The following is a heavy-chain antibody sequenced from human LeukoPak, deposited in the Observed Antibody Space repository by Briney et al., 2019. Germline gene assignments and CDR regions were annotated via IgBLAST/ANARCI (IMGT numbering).Heavy chain of an antibody. V-gene: IGHV3-7*05. Sequence: GGSLRLSCAASGLAFSSYWVTWVRQAPGKGLEWLANINQDGSVRSYVDSVKGRFTISRDNAKNSLCLQMNSLRAEDTAVYYCATARGAYWGQGTLVTVSS. CDR3: ATARGAY. CDR1: GLAFSSYW. D-gene: IGHD4/OR15-4a*01. J-gene: IGHJ4*02. CDR2: INQDGSVR.